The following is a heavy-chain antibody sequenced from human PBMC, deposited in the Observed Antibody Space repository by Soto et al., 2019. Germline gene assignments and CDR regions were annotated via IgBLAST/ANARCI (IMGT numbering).Heavy chain of an antibody. D-gene: IGHD3-22*01. Sequence: EVQLLESGGGLVQPGGSLRLSCAASEFTFSNYAMSWVRQAPGKGLEWVSAISYGGGTTYYADSVKGRFTISRDNSKNKLYLQMNSLRAEDTAVYYWAKNPGYYYDSTGYHFDYWGQGTLVTVSS. V-gene: IGHV3-23*01. J-gene: IGHJ4*02. CDR3: AKNPGYYYDSTGYHFDY. CDR1: EFTFSNYA. CDR2: ISYGGGTT.